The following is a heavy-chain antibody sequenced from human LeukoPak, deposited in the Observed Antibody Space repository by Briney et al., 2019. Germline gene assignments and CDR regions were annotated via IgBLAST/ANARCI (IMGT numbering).Heavy chain of an antibody. CDR2: IIPIFGTA. D-gene: IGHD2-2*01. V-gene: IGHV1-69*13. CDR1: GGTFSSYA. J-gene: IGHJ5*02. Sequence: SVKVSCKASGGTFSSYAISWVRQAPGQGLEWMGGIIPIFGTANYAQKFQGRVTITADESTSTAYMELSSLRPEDTAVYYCARVVPVVPAATSWFDPWGQGTLVTVSS. CDR3: ARVVPVVPAATSWFDP.